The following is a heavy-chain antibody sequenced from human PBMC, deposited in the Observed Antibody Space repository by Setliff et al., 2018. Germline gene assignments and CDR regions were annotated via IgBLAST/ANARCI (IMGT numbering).Heavy chain of an antibody. V-gene: IGHV3-23*01. CDR1: GFTFTSYA. J-gene: IGHJ4*02. CDR2: ISGSGGST. CDR3: AKGGYSGSHYFDY. D-gene: IGHD1-26*01. Sequence: SCAASGFTFTSYAMRWVRQAPGKGLEWVSSISGSGGSTYYADSVKGRFTISRDNSNNALYLQMNSLRAEDTAIYYCAKGGYSGSHYFDYWGQGTLVTVSS.